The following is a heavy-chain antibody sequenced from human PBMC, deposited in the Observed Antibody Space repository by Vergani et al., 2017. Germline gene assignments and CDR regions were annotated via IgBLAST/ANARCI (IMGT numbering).Heavy chain of an antibody. V-gene: IGHV4-39*07. CDR3: AGIGAVAAPMDV. Sequence: QLQLQESGPGLVKPSETLSLTCTVSGGSISSSSYYWGWIRQPPGKGLEWIGSIYYSGSTYYNPSLKSRVTISVDTSKNQFSLKLSSVTAADTAVYYCAGIGAVAAPMDVWGQGTTVTVSS. CDR2: IYYSGST. D-gene: IGHD6-19*01. J-gene: IGHJ6*02. CDR1: GGSISSSSYY.